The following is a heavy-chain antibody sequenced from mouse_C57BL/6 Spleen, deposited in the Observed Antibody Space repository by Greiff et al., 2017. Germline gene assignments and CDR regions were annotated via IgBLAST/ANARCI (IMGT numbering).Heavy chain of an antibody. V-gene: IGHV1-64*01. CDR2: IHPNSGST. CDR1: GYTFTSYW. D-gene: IGHD3-2*02. J-gene: IGHJ3*01. Sequence: VQLQQPGAELVKPGASVKLSCKASGYTFTSYWMHWVKQRPGQGLEWIGMIHPNSGSTNYNEKFKSKATLTVDKSSSTAYMQLSSLTSEDSAVYYCATHSSGPAWFAYWGQGTLVTVSA. CDR3: ATHSSGPAWFAY.